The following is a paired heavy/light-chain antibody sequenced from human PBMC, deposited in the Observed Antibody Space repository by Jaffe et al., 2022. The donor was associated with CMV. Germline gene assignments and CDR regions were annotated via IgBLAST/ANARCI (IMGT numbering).Heavy chain of an antibody. V-gene: IGHV1-69*01. D-gene: IGHD2-2*02. Sequence: QVQLVQSGAEVKKPGSSVKVSCKASGGTFSSYAISWVRQAPGQGLEWMGGIIPIFGTANYAQKFQGRVTITADESTSTAYMELSSLRSEDTAVYYCARGRRGCSSTSCYKPNRPYYYYMDVWGKGTTVTVSS. CDR2: IIPIFGTA. CDR3: ARGRRGCSSTSCYKPNRPYYYYMDV. CDR1: GGTFSSYA. J-gene: IGHJ6*03.
Light chain of an antibody. CDR3: QQYGSSPET. Sequence: EIVLTQSPGTLSLSPGERATLSCRASQSVSSSYLAWYQQKPGQAPRLLIYGASSRATGIPDRFSGSGSGTDFTLTISRLEPEDFAVYYCQQYGSSPETFGQGTKLEIK. CDR1: QSVSSSY. V-gene: IGKV3-20*01. CDR2: GAS. J-gene: IGKJ2*01.